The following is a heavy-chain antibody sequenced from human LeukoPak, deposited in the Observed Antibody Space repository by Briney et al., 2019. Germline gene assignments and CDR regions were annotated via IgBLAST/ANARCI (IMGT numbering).Heavy chain of an antibody. J-gene: IGHJ6*02. V-gene: IGHV1-8*01. CDR1: GYTFTSYD. Sequence: ASVKVSCKASGYTFTSYDINWVRQATGQGLEWMGWMNPNSGNTGYAQKFQGRVTMTRNTSISTAYMELSSLRSEDTAVYYCARGIKAYRGLYHYYGMDVWGQGTTVTVSS. D-gene: IGHD2-2*01. CDR3: ARGIKAYRGLYHYYGMDV. CDR2: MNPNSGNT.